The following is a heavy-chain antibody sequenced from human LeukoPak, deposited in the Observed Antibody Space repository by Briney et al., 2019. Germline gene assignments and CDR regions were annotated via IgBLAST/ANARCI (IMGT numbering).Heavy chain of an antibody. V-gene: IGHV1-2*02. D-gene: IGHD4-23*01. CDR1: GYTFTAYY. J-gene: IGHJ4*01. Sequence: ASVKVSCRASGYTFTAYYVHWVRQAPGQGLEWMGWINPNIGGTNYAQKFQGRVTKTRDTSINTAYMELSRLRSDDTAVYYCARIREWASTVGAFDYWGQGALVTVSS. CDR2: INPNIGGT. CDR3: ARIREWASTVGAFDY.